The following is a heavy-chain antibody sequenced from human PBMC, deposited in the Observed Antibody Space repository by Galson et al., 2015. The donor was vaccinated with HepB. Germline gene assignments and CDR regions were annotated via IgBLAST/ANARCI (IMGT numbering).Heavy chain of an antibody. CDR2: IGASGGST. CDR3: AKDLGYDWGSDY. D-gene: IGHD5-12*01. CDR1: GFTFRNYA. V-gene: IGHV3-23*01. Sequence: SLRLSCAASGFTFRNYAMHWVRQAPGKGLEWVSVIGASGGSTYYADSVKGRFTISRDNSKNRLYLQMNSLRAEGTAVYYCAKDLGYDWGSDYWGQGTLVTVSS. J-gene: IGHJ4*02.